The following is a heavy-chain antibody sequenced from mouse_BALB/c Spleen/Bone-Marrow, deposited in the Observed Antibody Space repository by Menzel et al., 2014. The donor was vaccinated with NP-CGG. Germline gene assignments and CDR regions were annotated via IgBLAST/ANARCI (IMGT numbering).Heavy chain of an antibody. V-gene: IGHV5-12-1*01. CDR1: GFAFSSYD. CDR3: ARHMIRGFAY. CDR2: XSSGGGST. D-gene: IGHD2-4*01. Sequence: EVQLQQSGGGLVKPGGSLKLSCAASGFAFSSYDMSWVRQTPEKRLEWVAYXSSGGGSTYYSDTVKGRFTISRDNAKNTLYLEMSSLKSEDTAMYYCARHMIRGFAYWGQGTLVTVSA. J-gene: IGHJ3*01.